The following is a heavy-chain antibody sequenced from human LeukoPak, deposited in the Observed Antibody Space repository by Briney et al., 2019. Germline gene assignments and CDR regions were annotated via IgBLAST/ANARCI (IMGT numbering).Heavy chain of an antibody. CDR3: AKGIYSSGWSYFDY. CDR2: ISSSSSTI. CDR1: GFTFSSYS. J-gene: IGHJ4*01. V-gene: IGHV3-48*01. Sequence: GGSLRLSCAASGFTFSSYSMNWVRQAPGKGLEWVSYISSSSSTIYYADSVKGRFTISRDNSKNTLYPQMNSLRAEDTAVYYCAKGIYSSGWSYFDYWGHGTLVTVSS. D-gene: IGHD6-19*01.